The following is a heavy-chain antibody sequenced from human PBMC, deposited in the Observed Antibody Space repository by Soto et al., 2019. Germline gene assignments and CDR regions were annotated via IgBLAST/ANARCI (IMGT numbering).Heavy chain of an antibody. CDR1: GYSFTSYW. Sequence: EVQLVQSGAEVKKPGESLRISCKGSGYSFTSYWISWVRQMPGKGLEWMGRIDPSDSYTNYSPSFQGHVTISADKSISTAYLQWSSLKASDTAMYYCARQDCNGGSCYWGGYGYWGQGTLVTVSS. J-gene: IGHJ4*02. V-gene: IGHV5-10-1*01. D-gene: IGHD2-15*01. CDR3: ARQDCNGGSCYWGGYGY. CDR2: IDPSDSYT.